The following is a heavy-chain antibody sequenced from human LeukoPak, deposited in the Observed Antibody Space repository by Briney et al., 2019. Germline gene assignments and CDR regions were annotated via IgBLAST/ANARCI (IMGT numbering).Heavy chain of an antibody. Sequence: ASVKVSCKASGYTFTSYGISWVRQAPGQGLEWMGWISAYNGNTNYAQKLQGRVTMTTDTSTSTAYMELSRLRSDDTAVYYCARRYYDSSGPGAFDIWGQGTMVTVSS. V-gene: IGHV1-18*01. J-gene: IGHJ3*02. CDR3: ARRYYDSSGPGAFDI. D-gene: IGHD3-22*01. CDR2: ISAYNGNT. CDR1: GYTFTSYG.